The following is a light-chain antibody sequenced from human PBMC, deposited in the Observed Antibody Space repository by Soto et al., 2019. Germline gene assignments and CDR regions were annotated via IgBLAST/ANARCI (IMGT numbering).Light chain of an antibody. V-gene: IGKV3-20*01. J-gene: IGKJ3*01. CDR3: QQYGSSPLFT. CDR1: QSISSSY. Sequence: ESVLTQSPGTLSLSPGERAIISCRASQSISSSYLAWYQQKPGQAPRLLIFGASSRATGIPDRFSGSGSGTDFTLTISRLEPEDFAVYYCQQYGSSPLFTFGPGTKVDIK. CDR2: GAS.